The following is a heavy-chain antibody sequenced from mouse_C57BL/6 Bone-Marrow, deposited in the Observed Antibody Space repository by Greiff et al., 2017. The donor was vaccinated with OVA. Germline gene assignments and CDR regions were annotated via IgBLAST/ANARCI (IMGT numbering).Heavy chain of an antibody. V-gene: IGHV7-1*01. CDR2: SRNKANDYTT. Sequence: EVHLVESGGGLVQSGRSLRLSCATSGFTFSDFYMEWVRQAPGKGLEWIAASRNKANDYTTEYSASVKGRFIVSRDTSQSILYLQMNALRAEDTAIYYCARDACPYGNYGYWYFDVWGTGTTVTVSS. D-gene: IGHD2-1*01. CDR3: ARDACPYGNYGYWYFDV. J-gene: IGHJ1*03. CDR1: GFTFSDFY.